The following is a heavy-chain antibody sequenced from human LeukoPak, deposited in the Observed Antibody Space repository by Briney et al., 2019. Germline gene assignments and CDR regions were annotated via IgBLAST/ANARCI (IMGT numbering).Heavy chain of an antibody. CDR1: GFTFSTYA. CDR3: AKLPYYYDSSAYRY. D-gene: IGHD3-22*01. V-gene: IGHV3-23*01. CDR2: ISGSASST. Sequence: GSLRLSCAASGFTFSTYAMSWVRQAPGKGLEWVSAISGSASSTYYADSVKGRFTISRDNSKNTLYLQMNSLRAEDTAVYYCAKLPYYYDSSAYRYWGQGTLVTVSS. J-gene: IGHJ4*02.